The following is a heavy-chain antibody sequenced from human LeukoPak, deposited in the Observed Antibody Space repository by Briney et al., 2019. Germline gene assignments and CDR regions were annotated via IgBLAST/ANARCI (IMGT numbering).Heavy chain of an antibody. CDR2: IYYSGST. Sequence: PSETLSLTCAVSGASISGSGYYLGWIRQPPGKGLEWIGSIYYSGSTYYNPSLKSRVTISVDTSKNQFSLKLSSVTAADTAVYYCARHADYGDYSGWFDPWGQGTLVTVSS. V-gene: IGHV4-39*01. D-gene: IGHD4-17*01. CDR1: GASISGSGYY. CDR3: ARHADYGDYSGWFDP. J-gene: IGHJ5*02.